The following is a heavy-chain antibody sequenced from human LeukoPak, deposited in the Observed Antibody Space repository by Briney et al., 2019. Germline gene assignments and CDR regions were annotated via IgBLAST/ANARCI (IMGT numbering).Heavy chain of an antibody. CDR3: ARDWGNSWPDAFDI. V-gene: IGHV1-18*01. Sequence: ASVKVSCKASGYTFTNYGLSWVRQAPGQGLEWMGWIGSYTGNTNYAQKLQGRVTMTTDTSTSTAYMELRSLRSDDTAVYYCARDWGNSWPDAFDIWGQGTMVTVSS. CDR1: GYTFTNYG. J-gene: IGHJ3*02. CDR2: IGSYTGNT. D-gene: IGHD6-13*01.